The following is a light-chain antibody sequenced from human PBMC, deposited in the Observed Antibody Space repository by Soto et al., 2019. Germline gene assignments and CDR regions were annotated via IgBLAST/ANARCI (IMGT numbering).Light chain of an antibody. J-gene: IGKJ4*01. CDR1: QGIGDT. CDR3: QPYNNWPLT. V-gene: IGKV3-15*01. Sequence: TQSPSSLSASVGEGATLSCRASQGIGDTLAWYQHKPGQTPRLLIYDTSTRATGVPTRFSGSRSGAEFTLTINSLQSEDFAVYYCQPYNNWPLTFGGGTKVDIK. CDR2: DTS.